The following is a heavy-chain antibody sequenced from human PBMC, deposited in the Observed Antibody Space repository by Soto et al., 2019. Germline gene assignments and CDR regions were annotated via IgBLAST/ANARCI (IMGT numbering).Heavy chain of an antibody. D-gene: IGHD2-8*01. CDR3: ARDVYATSCYYYGMDV. Sequence: PSETLSLTCTVSGGSVSSSSYYWGWVRQPPGKGLEWIGSVYYSGSTYYNPSLESRVTISVDKSKNQFSLKLMSLSAADTAVYYCARDVYATSCYYYGMDVWGQGTTVTAP. J-gene: IGHJ6*02. CDR1: GGSVSSSSYY. CDR2: VYYSGST. V-gene: IGHV4-39*02.